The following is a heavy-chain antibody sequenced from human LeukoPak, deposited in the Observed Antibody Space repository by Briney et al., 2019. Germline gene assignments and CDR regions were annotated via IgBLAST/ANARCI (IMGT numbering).Heavy chain of an antibody. Sequence: GGSLRLSCAASGFTFSSYNMNWVRQAPGKGLEWVSSISTSSSYIYYADSVKGRFTISRDNAKNSLYLQMNSLRAEDTAVYYCARGYGEYYYDSSGYYGGFDYWGQGTLVTVSS. CDR2: ISTSSSYI. J-gene: IGHJ4*02. CDR3: ARGYGEYYYDSSGYYGGFDY. D-gene: IGHD3-22*01. CDR1: GFTFSSYN. V-gene: IGHV3-21*01.